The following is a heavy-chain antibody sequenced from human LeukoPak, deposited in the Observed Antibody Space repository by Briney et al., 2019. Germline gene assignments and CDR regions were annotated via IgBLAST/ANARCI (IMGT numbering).Heavy chain of an antibody. CDR3: ASFYAPDRGIESQNLVMVY. D-gene: IGHD2/OR15-2a*01. V-gene: IGHV1-2*02. J-gene: IGHJ4*02. Sequence: ASVKVSCKASGYTFTGYYMHWVRQAPGQGLEWMGWINPNSGGTEYAQKFQGRVTLTRDTSISTAYMELSRLRSDDTAVYYCASFYAPDRGIESQNLVMVYWGQGTLVSVSS. CDR2: INPNSGGT. CDR1: GYTFTGYY.